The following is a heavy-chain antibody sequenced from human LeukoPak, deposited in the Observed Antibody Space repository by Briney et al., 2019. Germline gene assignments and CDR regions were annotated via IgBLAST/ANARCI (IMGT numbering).Heavy chain of an antibody. J-gene: IGHJ4*02. Sequence: GASVKVSCKASGYTFTSYYMHWVRQAPGQGLEWMGIINPSGGSTSYAQKFQGRVTMTRDTSTSTVYMGLSSLRSEDTAVYYCARDWLYGGNSEGFDYWGQGTLVTVSS. D-gene: IGHD4-23*01. CDR3: ARDWLYGGNSEGFDY. CDR2: INPSGGST. V-gene: IGHV1-46*01. CDR1: GYTFTSYY.